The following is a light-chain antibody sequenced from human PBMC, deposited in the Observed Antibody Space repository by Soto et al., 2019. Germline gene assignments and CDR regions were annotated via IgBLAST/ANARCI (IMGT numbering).Light chain of an antibody. V-gene: IGKV3-20*01. CDR3: QHYGSSLWT. Sequence: EIVLTQSPGTLSLSPGERATLSCRASESVSSSYLAWYQQKPGQAPRLLIYGASSRATGIPDRFSSSGSGTDFTLTISRLEPEDFAVYYCQHYGSSLWTFGQGTTVKIK. CDR1: ESVSSSY. J-gene: IGKJ1*01. CDR2: GAS.